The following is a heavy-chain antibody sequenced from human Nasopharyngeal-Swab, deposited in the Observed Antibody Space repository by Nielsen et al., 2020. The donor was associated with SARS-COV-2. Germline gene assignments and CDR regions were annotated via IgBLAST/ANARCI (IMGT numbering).Heavy chain of an antibody. CDR2: ITGSGGRT. V-gene: IGHV3-23*01. Sequence: GGSQRLSCAASGFTFTNYVMTWVRQAPGKGLEWISGITGSGGRTYYADSVKGRFTIPRDNSKNTLYLQVNTLRAEDTAVYYCAKGMRGPAAGTDYFDYWGQGNLVTVSS. CDR1: GFTFTNYV. J-gene: IGHJ4*02. D-gene: IGHD6-13*01. CDR3: AKGMRGPAAGTDYFDY.